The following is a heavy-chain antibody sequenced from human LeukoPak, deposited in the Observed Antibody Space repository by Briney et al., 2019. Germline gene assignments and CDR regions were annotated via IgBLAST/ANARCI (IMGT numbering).Heavy chain of an antibody. Sequence: GASVKVSCKASGYTFTGYYMHWVRQAPGQGLEWMGWMNPNSGNTGYAQKFQGRVTMTRNTSISTAYMELSSLRSEDTAVYYCARGADSSSWYGDAFDIWGQGTMVTVSS. V-gene: IGHV1-8*02. CDR2: MNPNSGNT. D-gene: IGHD6-13*01. CDR1: GYTFTGYY. CDR3: ARGADSSSWYGDAFDI. J-gene: IGHJ3*02.